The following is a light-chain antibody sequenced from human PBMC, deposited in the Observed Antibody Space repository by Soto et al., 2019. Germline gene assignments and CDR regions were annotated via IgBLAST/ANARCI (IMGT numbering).Light chain of an antibody. Sequence: DIHMTHSRCTLSASVGDIVTITCRASQSISSWLAWYQQKPGKAPKLLIYDASSLESGVPSRFSGSGSGTEFTLTISSLQPDDFATYYCQQYNSYWTFGQGTKVDIK. CDR2: DAS. CDR3: QQYNSYWT. J-gene: IGKJ1*01. V-gene: IGKV1-5*01. CDR1: QSISSW.